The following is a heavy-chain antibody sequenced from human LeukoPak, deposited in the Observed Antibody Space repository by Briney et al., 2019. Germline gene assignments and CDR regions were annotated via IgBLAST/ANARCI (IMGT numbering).Heavy chain of an antibody. CDR1: GYTFTGYY. CDR3: ARSRIAAQYNWFDP. Sequence: ASVKVSCKASGYTFTGYYMHWVRQAPGQGLEWMGWINPNSGGTNYAQKFQGRVTMTRDTSISTAYMELSRLRSDDTAVYYCARSRIAAQYNWFDPWGQGTLATVSS. D-gene: IGHD6-13*01. V-gene: IGHV1-2*02. CDR2: INPNSGGT. J-gene: IGHJ5*02.